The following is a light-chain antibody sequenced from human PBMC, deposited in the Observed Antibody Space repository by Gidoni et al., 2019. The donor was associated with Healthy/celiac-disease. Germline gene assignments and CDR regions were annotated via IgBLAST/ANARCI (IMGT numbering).Light chain of an antibody. CDR3: QQYNNYPWT. J-gene: IGKJ1*01. CDR2: KAS. Sequence: DIPQAPSPSTLSASVGDRVTITCRASQSISSWLAWNQQKPGKAPKLLIYKASSLESGVPSRFSGRGSGTEFTLTISSLQPDDFATYYCQQYNNYPWTFGQGTKVEIK. V-gene: IGKV1-5*03. CDR1: QSISSW.